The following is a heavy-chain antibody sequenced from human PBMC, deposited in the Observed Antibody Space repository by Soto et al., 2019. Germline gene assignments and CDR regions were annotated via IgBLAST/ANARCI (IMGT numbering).Heavy chain of an antibody. V-gene: IGHV1-2*02. D-gene: IGHD2-21*01. CDR1: GYTFTGYY. CDR3: ARDPIDQGTFDY. Sequence: ASVKVSCKASGYTFTGYYMHWVRQAPGQGLEWMGWINPNSGDTNYAQKLQGRVTMTTDTSMSTAYMELRSLRSDDTAVYYCARDPIDQGTFDYWGQGTLVTVSS. CDR2: INPNSGDT. J-gene: IGHJ4*02.